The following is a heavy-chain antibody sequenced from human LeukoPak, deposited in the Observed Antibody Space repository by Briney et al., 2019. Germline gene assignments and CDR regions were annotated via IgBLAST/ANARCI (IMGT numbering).Heavy chain of an antibody. D-gene: IGHD3-10*01. Sequence: SETLSLTCTVSGGSISSYYWNWIRQPPGKGLEWIGQSSYSGSTNCNRSLKSRVTISIDTSKNQFSLKLTSVTAADTAVYYCARDPRGFKWFDPWGQGTLVTVSS. CDR1: GGSISSYY. V-gene: IGHV4-59*01. CDR2: SSYSGST. CDR3: ARDPRGFKWFDP. J-gene: IGHJ5*02.